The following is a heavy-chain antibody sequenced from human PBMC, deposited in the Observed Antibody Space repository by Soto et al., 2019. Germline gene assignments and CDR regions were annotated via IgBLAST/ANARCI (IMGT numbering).Heavy chain of an antibody. CDR2: IIPIFGVT. Sequence: QVQLVQSGAEVKKPGSSVNVSCKASGGTFSSYTITWVRQAPGQGLEWLGRIIPIFGVTNYAQKFQDRVTITADRSTTTAYMELSRLRSEDTAVYYCVRDWESTTQTWGFGDSWGQGTLVTVSS. J-gene: IGHJ4*02. V-gene: IGHV1-69*08. CDR3: VRDWESTTQTWGFGDS. CDR1: GGTFSSYT. D-gene: IGHD1-1*01.